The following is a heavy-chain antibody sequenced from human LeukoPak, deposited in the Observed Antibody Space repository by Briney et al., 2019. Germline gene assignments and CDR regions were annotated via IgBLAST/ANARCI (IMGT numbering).Heavy chain of an antibody. CDR1: GGSFSGYY. CDR3: ARGGKWFLARYYYMDV. CDR2: INHSGST. V-gene: IGHV4-34*01. J-gene: IGHJ6*03. D-gene: IGHD3-22*01. Sequence: SETLSLTCAVYGGSFSGYYWSWVRQPPGKGLEWIGEINHSGSTNYNPSLKSRVTMSVDTSKNQFSLKLSSVTAADTAVYYCARGGKWFLARYYYMDVWGKGTTVTVSS.